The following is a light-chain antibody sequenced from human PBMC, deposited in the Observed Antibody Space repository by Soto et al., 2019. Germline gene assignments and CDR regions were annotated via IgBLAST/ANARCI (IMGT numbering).Light chain of an antibody. V-gene: IGKV3-20*01. J-gene: IGKJ1*01. Sequence: EIVLTQSPGTLSLSPGERATLSCRASQSGNSNYLAWYQQKPGQGPRLLMYGTSSRATGIPDRFSGSGSGTDFTLTISSMEPEDFAVYYCQKYDNSPRTFGQGTKVEIK. CDR2: GTS. CDR1: QSGNSNY. CDR3: QKYDNSPRT.